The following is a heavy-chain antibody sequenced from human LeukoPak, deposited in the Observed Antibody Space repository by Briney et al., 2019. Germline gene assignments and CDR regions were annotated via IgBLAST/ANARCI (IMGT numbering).Heavy chain of an antibody. CDR3: ARDSRAYGDYVFDY. CDR1: GGSISSTSYY. V-gene: IGHV4-39*02. D-gene: IGHD4-17*01. Sequence: SETLSLTCTASGGSISSTSYYWGWIRRPPGRGLEWIGGIIYSGNTKYNPSLKSRVTISVDTTKNQFSLKLTSVTAADTAVYYCARDSRAYGDYVFDYWGPGTLVTVSS. CDR2: IIYSGNT. J-gene: IGHJ4*02.